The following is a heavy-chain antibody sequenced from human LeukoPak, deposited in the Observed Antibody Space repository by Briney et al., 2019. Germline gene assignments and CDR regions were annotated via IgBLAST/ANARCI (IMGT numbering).Heavy chain of an antibody. J-gene: IGHJ4*02. D-gene: IGHD6-25*01. V-gene: IGHV3-21*01. Sequence: GGTLRLSCAASGFTFGSYGMTWVRQAPGKGLEWVSSITSSGRYIYYADSVKGRFTISRDNAKNSLHLQMNSLRAEDTAVYYCTRDPSEASHPYYFDYWGQGILVTVSS. CDR1: GFTFGSYG. CDR2: ITSSGRYI. CDR3: TRDPSEASHPYYFDY.